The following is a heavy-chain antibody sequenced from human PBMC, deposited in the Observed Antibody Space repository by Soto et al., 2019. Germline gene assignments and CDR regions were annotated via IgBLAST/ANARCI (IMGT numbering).Heavy chain of an antibody. CDR1: GFTFTSYA. CDR3: AKDLNYYDSSGQPLPYYYYGMDV. D-gene: IGHD3-22*01. J-gene: IGHJ6*02. CDR2: MSFDGSDK. Sequence: WRPLRLSCAVSGFTFTSYAMHWVRQAPGKGLEWLALMSFDGSDKYYADSVKGRFTISRDNSKNTLYLQMNSLRPEDTALYYYAKDLNYYDSSGQPLPYYYYGMDVWGQGTTVTVSS. V-gene: IGHV3-30*04.